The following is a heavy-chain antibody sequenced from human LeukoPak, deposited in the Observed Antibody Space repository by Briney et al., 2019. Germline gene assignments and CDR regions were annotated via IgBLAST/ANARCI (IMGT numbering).Heavy chain of an antibody. Sequence: SQTLSLTCAISGDSVSSNSAAWNWIRQSPSRGLEWLGRTYYRSKWYNDYAESVKSRITINPDTSKNQFSLQLNSVTPEDTAMYYCASGGASSRKLFDYWGQGTLVTVSS. CDR1: GDSVSSNSAA. V-gene: IGHV6-1*01. CDR3: ASGGASSRKLFDY. J-gene: IGHJ4*02. D-gene: IGHD6-6*01. CDR2: TYYRSKWYN.